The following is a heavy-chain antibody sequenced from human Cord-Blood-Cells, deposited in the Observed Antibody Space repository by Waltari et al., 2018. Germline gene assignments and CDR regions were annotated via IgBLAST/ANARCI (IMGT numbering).Heavy chain of an antibody. CDR1: GFTFSSYA. J-gene: IGHJ4*02. CDR2: ISGSGGST. D-gene: IGHD2-2*01. CDR3: AKEGYCSSTSCAYFDY. Sequence: EVQLLESGGGLVQPGGSLRLSCAASGFTFSSYAMSWVRQAPGKGLEWVAAISGSGGSTYYADSVKGRFTISRDNSKNTLYLQMNSLRAEDMAVYYCAKEGYCSSTSCAYFDYWGQGTLVTVSS. V-gene: IGHV3-23*01.